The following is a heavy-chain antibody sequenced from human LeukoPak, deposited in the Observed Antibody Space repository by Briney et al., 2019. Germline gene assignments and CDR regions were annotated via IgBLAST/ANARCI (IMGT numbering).Heavy chain of an antibody. CDR2: IYPKSGGT. CDR1: GYTFTDNY. V-gene: IGHV1-2*02. CDR3: VREHCTSSGFYEDYYCDMDD. D-gene: IGHD6-19*01. J-gene: IGHJ6*02. Sequence: AAVKVSCKASGYTFTDNYLHWVRQAPGQGVEWMGWIYPKSGGTEYPQKIRGRVTMTRDTSLSTVYMEMRKQTTNETDGLYLVREHCTSSGFYEDYYCDMDDWGQGTAVTVSS.